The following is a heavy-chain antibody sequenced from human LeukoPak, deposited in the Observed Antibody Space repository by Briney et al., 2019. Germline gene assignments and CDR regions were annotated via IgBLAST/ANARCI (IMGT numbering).Heavy chain of an antibody. CDR1: GGSFSGYY. D-gene: IGHD5-12*01. Sequence: SETLSLTCAVYGGSFSGYYWSWIRQPPGRGLEWIGEINHSGSTNYNPSLKSRVTISVDTSKNQFSLKLSSVTAADTAVYYCARVAVAHDAFDIWGQGTMVTVSS. V-gene: IGHV4-34*01. CDR2: INHSGST. CDR3: ARVAVAHDAFDI. J-gene: IGHJ3*02.